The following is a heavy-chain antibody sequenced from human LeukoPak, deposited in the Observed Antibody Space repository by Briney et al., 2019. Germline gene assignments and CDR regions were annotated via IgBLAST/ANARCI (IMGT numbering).Heavy chain of an antibody. CDR1: GGSISSGGYY. V-gene: IGHV4-31*03. CDR3: ARAKGLRVSEGIDY. CDR2: IYYSGST. D-gene: IGHD2-15*01. J-gene: IGHJ4*02. Sequence: SEPLSLTCTVSGGSISSGGYYWSWIRQPPGKGLEWIGYIYYSGSTYYNPSLKSRVPISVDTSKNQFSLNLSSVPAADPAVYFCARAKGLRVSEGIDYWGQGTLVTVSS.